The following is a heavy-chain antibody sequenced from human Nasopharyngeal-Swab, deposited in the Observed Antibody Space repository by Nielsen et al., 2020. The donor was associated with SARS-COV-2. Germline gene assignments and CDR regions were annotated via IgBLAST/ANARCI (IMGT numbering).Heavy chain of an antibody. CDR3: TKGAWLDD. CDR2: IYGGDGRT. Sequence: GESLKISCAASGFSFSTYDMSWVRQAPGKGLEWVSVIYGGDGRTVYADAVKGRFTISRDNSKNMLYLQMNSLRAEDTAVYYCTKGAWLDDWGQGTLVPVSS. D-gene: IGHD3-16*01. V-gene: IGHV3-23*03. J-gene: IGHJ4*02. CDR1: GFSFSTYD.